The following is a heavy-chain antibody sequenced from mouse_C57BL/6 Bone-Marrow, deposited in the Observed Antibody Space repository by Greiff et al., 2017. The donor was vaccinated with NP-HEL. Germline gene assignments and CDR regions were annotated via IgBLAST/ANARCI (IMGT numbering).Heavy chain of an antibody. CDR2: IYPGDGDT. V-gene: IGHV1-80*01. CDR1: GYAFSSYW. Sequence: QVQLKQSGAELVKPGASVKISCKASGYAFSSYWMNWVKQRPGKGLEWIGQIYPGDGDTNYNGKFKGKATLTADKSSSTAYMQLSSLTSEDSAVYFCARSVYYYGNWYFDVWGTGTTVTVSS. CDR3: ARSVYYYGNWYFDV. J-gene: IGHJ1*03. D-gene: IGHD1-1*01.